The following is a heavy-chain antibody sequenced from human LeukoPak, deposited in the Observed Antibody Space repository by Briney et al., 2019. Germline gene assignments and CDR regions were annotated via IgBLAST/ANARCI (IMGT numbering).Heavy chain of an antibody. Sequence: SETLSLTCTVSGGSISSYYWSWIRQPPGKGLEWIGYIYYSGSTNYNPSLKSRVTISVDTSKNQFSLKLSSVTAADTAVYYCARLSGSGCSYGSKPIDYWGQGTLVTVSS. CDR1: GGSISSYY. CDR3: ARLSGSGCSYGSKPIDY. J-gene: IGHJ4*02. V-gene: IGHV4-59*08. D-gene: IGHD5-18*01. CDR2: IYYSGST.